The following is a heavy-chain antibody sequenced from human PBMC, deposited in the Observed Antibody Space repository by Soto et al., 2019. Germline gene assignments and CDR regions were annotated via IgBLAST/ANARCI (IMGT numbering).Heavy chain of an antibody. Sequence: SLRLSCAASGFTFDDYAMHWVRQAPGKGLEWVSGISWNSGSIGYADSVKGRFTISRDNAKNSLYLQMNSLRAEDTALYYCAKQGGSYYNYYYYGMDVWGQGTTVTVSS. CDR1: GFTFDDYA. CDR2: ISWNSGSI. V-gene: IGHV3-9*01. J-gene: IGHJ6*02. D-gene: IGHD1-26*01. CDR3: AKQGGSYYNYYYYGMDV.